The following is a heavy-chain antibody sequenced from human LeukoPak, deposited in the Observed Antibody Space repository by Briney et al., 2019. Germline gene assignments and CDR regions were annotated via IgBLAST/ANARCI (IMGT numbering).Heavy chain of an antibody. V-gene: IGHV4-34*01. Sequence: SEALSLTCAVYGGSFSGYYWSWIRQPPGRGLEWIGEINHSGSTNYNPSLKSRVTISVDTSKNQFSLKLSSVTAADTAVYYCARGGSGYDSNPYFDYWGRGTLVTVSS. J-gene: IGHJ4*02. D-gene: IGHD5-12*01. CDR2: INHSGST. CDR1: GGSFSGYY. CDR3: ARGGSGYDSNPYFDY.